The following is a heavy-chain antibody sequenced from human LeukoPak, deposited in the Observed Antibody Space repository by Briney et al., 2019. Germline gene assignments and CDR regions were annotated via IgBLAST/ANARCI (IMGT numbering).Heavy chain of an antibody. J-gene: IGHJ5*02. V-gene: IGHV3-11*01. CDR2: ISSSGSTI. Sequence: GGSLRLSCAASGFTFSDYYMSWIRQAPGKGLEWVSYISSSGSTIYYADSVKGRFIISRDNAKNSLYLQMNSLRAEDTAVYYCARDGYNVAAAGSNWFDPWGQGTLVTVSS. CDR1: GFTFSDYY. D-gene: IGHD6-13*01. CDR3: ARDGYNVAAAGSNWFDP.